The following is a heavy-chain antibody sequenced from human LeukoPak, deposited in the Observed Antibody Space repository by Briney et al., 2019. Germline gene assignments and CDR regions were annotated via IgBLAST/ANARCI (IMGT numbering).Heavy chain of an antibody. CDR2: ISTSSIYI. D-gene: IGHD5-24*01. CDR3: AKGYRKGRWLPLDY. CDR1: GFTFSSYS. J-gene: IGHJ4*02. V-gene: IGHV3-21*04. Sequence: GGSLRLSCAASGFTFSSYSMNWVRQAPGKGLEWVSSISTSSIYIYYADSMKGRFTISRDNAKNSLYLQMNSLRAEDTALYYCAKGYRKGRWLPLDYWGQGSLVIVSS.